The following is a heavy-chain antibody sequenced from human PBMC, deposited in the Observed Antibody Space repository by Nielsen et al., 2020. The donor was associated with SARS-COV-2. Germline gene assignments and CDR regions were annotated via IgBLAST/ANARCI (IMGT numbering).Heavy chain of an antibody. Sequence: GESLKISCAASGFTFSGYGMHWVRQAPGKGLEWVAVIWYDGSNKYHADSVKGRFTISRDNSKNTLFLQMNNLRAEDTAAYYCARGRCTSYNCAKLGGYMDVWGKGTTVTVSS. CDR2: IWYDGSNK. D-gene: IGHD1-1*01. CDR3: ARGRCTSYNCAKLGGYMDV. CDR1: GFTFSGYG. J-gene: IGHJ6*03. V-gene: IGHV3-33*01.